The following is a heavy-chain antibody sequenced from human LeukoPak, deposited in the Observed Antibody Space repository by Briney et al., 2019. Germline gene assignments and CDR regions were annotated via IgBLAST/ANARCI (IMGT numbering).Heavy chain of an antibody. CDR2: INPNSGGT. Sequence: ASVKVSCKASGYTFTGYYMHWVRQAPGQGLEWMGWINPNSGGTNYAQKFQGRVTMTRDTSISTAYMELSRLRSDDTAVYYCARVTVKGSVGAFDIWGQGTMVTVSS. J-gene: IGHJ3*02. CDR3: ARVTVKGSVGAFDI. D-gene: IGHD4-17*01. V-gene: IGHV1-2*02. CDR1: GYTFTGYY.